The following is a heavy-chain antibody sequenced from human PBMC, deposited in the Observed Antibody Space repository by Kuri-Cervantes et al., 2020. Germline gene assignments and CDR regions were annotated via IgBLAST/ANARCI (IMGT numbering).Heavy chain of an antibody. D-gene: IGHD5-18*01. Sequence: GESLKISCAASGFTFSSYSMNWVRQAPGKGLEWVSYISSSSSTIYYADSVKGRFTISRDNAKNSLYLQMNSLRAEDTAVYYCARDRGYSYGGVFYYYYGMDVWGQGTTVTVSS. CDR2: ISSSSSTI. J-gene: IGHJ6*02. CDR3: ARDRGYSYGGVFYYYYGMDV. CDR1: GFTFSSYS. V-gene: IGHV3-48*01.